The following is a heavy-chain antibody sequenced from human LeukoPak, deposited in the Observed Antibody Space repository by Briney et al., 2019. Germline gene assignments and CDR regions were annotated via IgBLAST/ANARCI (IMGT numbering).Heavy chain of an antibody. D-gene: IGHD2-15*01. CDR1: GYTFTGYY. CDR2: INPNSGGT. V-gene: IGHV1-2*02. Sequence: GASVKVSCKASGYTFTGYYMHWVRQAPGQGLEWMGWINPNSGGTNYAQKFQGRVTMTRDTSISTAYMELSRLRSDDTAVYYCARGRKAGLLLGTYDYWGQGTLVTVSS. CDR3: ARGRKAGLLLGTYDY. J-gene: IGHJ4*02.